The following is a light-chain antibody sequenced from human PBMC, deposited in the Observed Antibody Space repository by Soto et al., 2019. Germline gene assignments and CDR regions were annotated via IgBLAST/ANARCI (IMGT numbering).Light chain of an antibody. V-gene: IGKV3-11*01. J-gene: IGKJ2*01. Sequence: EIVLTQSPATLSLSPGERATLSCRASQSVSRYLAWYQQKPGQAPRLLIYDASNRATGIPARFSGSVSGTDFTLTISSLEPEDFAVYYCQQRSNWPPIYTFGQGTKLEIK. CDR3: QQRSNWPPIYT. CDR1: QSVSRY. CDR2: DAS.